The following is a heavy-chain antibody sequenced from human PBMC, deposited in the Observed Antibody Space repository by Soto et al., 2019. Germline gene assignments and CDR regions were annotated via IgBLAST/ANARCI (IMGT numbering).Heavy chain of an antibody. D-gene: IGHD2-15*01. V-gene: IGHV3-73*01. CDR2: IRSKANSYAT. Sequence: GGSLRLSCASSVFSISGSTMHWVRHSSGKGLEWVGHIRSKANSYATAYSASVKGRFIISRDDSKNTAYLQMNSLKTEDTAVYYCTRPHYCSGGSCLSEDWGQGTLANVSS. J-gene: IGHJ4*02. CDR3: TRPHYCSGGSCLSED. CDR1: VFSISGST.